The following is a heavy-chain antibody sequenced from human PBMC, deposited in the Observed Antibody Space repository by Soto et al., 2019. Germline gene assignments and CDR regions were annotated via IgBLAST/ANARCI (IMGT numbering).Heavy chain of an antibody. J-gene: IGHJ3*02. CDR1: RFTFTNYA. V-gene: IGHV3-23*01. D-gene: IGHD3-16*01. CDR2: ISASGANT. CDR3: AKGDTTTLGDAFDI. Sequence: EVQLLESGGDLVQPGGSLRLSCTASRFTFTNYAMNWVRQAPGKGLEWVSGISASGANTYYADSVRGRSTVSRDNSKKTLYLQMSRLRAEDTAVYYCAKGDTTTLGDAFDIWGQGTMVTVSS.